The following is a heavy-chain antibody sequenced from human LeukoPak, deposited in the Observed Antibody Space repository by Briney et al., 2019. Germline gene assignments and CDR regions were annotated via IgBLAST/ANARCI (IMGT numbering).Heavy chain of an antibody. Sequence: SETLSLTCTVSGGSISSYYWSWIRQPPGKGLECIGEINHTGSTNYNPSLSSRVTISVDTSKNQFSLKLSSVTAADTAVYYCARSPYDYVWGSYRASWFDPWGQGTLVTVSS. D-gene: IGHD3-16*02. CDR2: INHTGST. V-gene: IGHV4-34*01. J-gene: IGHJ5*02. CDR3: ARSPYDYVWGSYRASWFDP. CDR1: GGSISSYY.